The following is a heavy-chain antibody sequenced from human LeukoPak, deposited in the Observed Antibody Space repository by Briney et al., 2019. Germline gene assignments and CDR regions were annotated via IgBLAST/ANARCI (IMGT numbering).Heavy chain of an antibody. J-gene: IGHJ5*02. CDR3: ARDSKIIAAAGKYWFDP. CDR2: ISSSSSTI. CDR1: GFTFSTYN. Sequence: GGSLRLSCAASGFTFSTYNMNWVRQAPGKGLEWVSSISSSSSTIYYADSVKGRFTISRDNAKNSLYLQMNSLRAEDTAVYYCARDSKIIAAAGKYWFDPWGQGTLVTVSS. D-gene: IGHD6-13*01. V-gene: IGHV3-48*01.